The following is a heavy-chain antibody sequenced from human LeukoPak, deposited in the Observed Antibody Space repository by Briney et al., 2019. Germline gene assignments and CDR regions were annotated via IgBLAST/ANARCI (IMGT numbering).Heavy chain of an antibody. Sequence: SETLSLTCTVSGGSISSGGYYWSWIRQHPGQGLEWIGYIYCSGSTYYNPSLKSRVTISVDTSKNQFSLKLSSVTAADTAVYYCARGYNWNRDWYFDLWGRGTLVTVSS. J-gene: IGHJ2*01. CDR2: IYCSGST. V-gene: IGHV4-31*03. CDR1: GGSISSGGYY. D-gene: IGHD1-20*01. CDR3: ARGYNWNRDWYFDL.